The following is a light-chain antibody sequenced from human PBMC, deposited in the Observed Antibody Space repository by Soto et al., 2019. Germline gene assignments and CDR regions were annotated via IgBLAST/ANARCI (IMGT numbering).Light chain of an antibody. V-gene: IGLV1-47*02. Sequence: QSVLTQPTSASGTPGQRVTLYCSGSSSNIGFNGVNWYQQLPGTAPKLVMHGNSQRPSGVPDPFSGSKSGTSASLAISGLRTEDEAQYYCAALDDSLSGGVFGGGTKLTVL. J-gene: IGLJ3*02. CDR1: SSNIGFNG. CDR3: AALDDSLSGGV. CDR2: GNS.